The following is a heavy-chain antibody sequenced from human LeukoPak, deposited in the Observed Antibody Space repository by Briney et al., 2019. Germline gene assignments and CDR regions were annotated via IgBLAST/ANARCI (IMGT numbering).Heavy chain of an antibody. J-gene: IGHJ4*02. CDR2: LSWNSGSI. V-gene: IGHV3-9*03. CDR1: GFTFDDYA. Sequence: PGGSLRLSCAASGFTFDDYAMHWVRQAPGKGLEWASGLSWNSGSIGYADSVKGRFTISRDNAKNSLYLQMNSLRAEDMALYYCAKAGCSSTSCYTDYWGQGTLVTVSS. D-gene: IGHD2-2*02. CDR3: AKAGCSSTSCYTDY.